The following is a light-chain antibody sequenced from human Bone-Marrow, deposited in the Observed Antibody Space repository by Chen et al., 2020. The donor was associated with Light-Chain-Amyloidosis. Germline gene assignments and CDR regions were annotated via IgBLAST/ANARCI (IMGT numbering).Light chain of an antibody. CDR1: SSDVGGYNY. CDR3: CSYAGSNYV. V-gene: IGLV2-11*01. J-gene: IGLJ1*01. Sequence: HSVLTQPRSVSVSPGQSVPISCTGTSSDVGGYNYVSWYQQHPDKAPKLMIYDVSKRPSGVPDRFSGSKSGNTASLTISGLQAEDEADYSCCSYAGSNYVFGTGTKVTVL. CDR2: DVS.